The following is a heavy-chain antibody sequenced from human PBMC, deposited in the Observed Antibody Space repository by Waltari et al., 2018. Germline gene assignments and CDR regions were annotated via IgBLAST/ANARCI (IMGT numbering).Heavy chain of an antibody. J-gene: IGHJ5*02. CDR2: INQDGSDK. CDR1: GFTFGPYL. CDR3: AREGITLGAFDP. V-gene: IGHV3-7*03. D-gene: IGHD1-20*01. Sequence: EAQLVESGGDLVQRGGSLRLSCAASGFTFGPYLMSWVRQSPGKGLEWVANINQDGSDKFYMDSVKGRFTISRDNAKNSLFLEMNSLRGDDTAVYFCAREGITLGAFDPWGQGTLVTVSS.